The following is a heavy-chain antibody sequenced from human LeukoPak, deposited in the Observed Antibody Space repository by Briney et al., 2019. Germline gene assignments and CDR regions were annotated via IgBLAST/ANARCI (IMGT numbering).Heavy chain of an antibody. CDR2: SRTKAYGGTT. V-gene: IGHV3-49*04. J-gene: IGHJ4*02. Sequence: SGGSLRLSCTTHGFTFGDYAMSWVRQAPGKGLEWVGFSRTKAYGGTTEYAASVKGRFTISRDDSESIAYLQMNSLKTEDTAVYYCTFYGDYGSPFDYWGQGTLVTVSS. D-gene: IGHD4-17*01. CDR1: GFTFGDYA. CDR3: TFYGDYGSPFDY.